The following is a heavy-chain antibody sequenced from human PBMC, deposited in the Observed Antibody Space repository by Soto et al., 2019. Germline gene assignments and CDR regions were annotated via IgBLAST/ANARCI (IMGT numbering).Heavy chain of an antibody. J-gene: IGHJ5*02. CDR3: ARDENIAAAGSWFDP. V-gene: IGHV1-8*01. CDR2: LNPNSGNT. CDR1: GYTFTTSD. Sequence: ASVKVSCKASGYTFTTSDINWVRQATGQGLEWMGWLNPNSGNTAYAQKFQGRVTMTTDTSTSTAYMELRSLRSDDTAVYYCARDENIAAAGSWFDPWGQGTLVTVSS. D-gene: IGHD6-13*01.